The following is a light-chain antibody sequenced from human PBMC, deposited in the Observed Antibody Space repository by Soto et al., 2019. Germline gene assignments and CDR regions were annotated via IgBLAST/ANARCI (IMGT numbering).Light chain of an antibody. CDR1: QDISNY. CDR3: HPYDNRPPFT. Sequence: DIQMTQSPSSLSASVGDRVTITCQASQDISNYLNWYQQKPGKAPKLLIYDASNLETGVPSRFSGSGSGTDFTCTISSLQPEDIATYYCHPYDNRPPFTFGPGTTVDI. CDR2: DAS. V-gene: IGKV1-33*01. J-gene: IGKJ3*01.